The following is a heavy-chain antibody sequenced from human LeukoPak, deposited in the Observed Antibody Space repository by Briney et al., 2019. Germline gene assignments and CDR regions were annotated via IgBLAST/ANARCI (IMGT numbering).Heavy chain of an antibody. CDR1: GGSISSGGYY. V-gene: IGHV4-31*03. Sequence: PSETLSLTCTVSGGSISSGGYYWSWIRQHPGKGLEWIGYIYYSGSTYYNPSLKSRVTISVDTSKNQFSLKLSSVTAADTAVYYCARARNYDSSGNGNWFDPWGQGTLVTVSS. CDR3: ARARNYDSSGNGNWFDP. D-gene: IGHD3-22*01. CDR2: IYYSGST. J-gene: IGHJ5*02.